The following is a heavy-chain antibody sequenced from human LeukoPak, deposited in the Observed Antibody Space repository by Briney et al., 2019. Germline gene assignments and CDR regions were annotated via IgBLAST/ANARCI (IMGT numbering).Heavy chain of an antibody. Sequence: GGSLRLSCAASRFTFSGSALHWVRQASGKGLEWVGRIRSTANGYATAYAASVKGRFTISRDDSKNTAYLQMDSLKTEDTAVYYCTGNYYGSGSYADFDYWGQGTLVTVSS. V-gene: IGHV3-73*01. D-gene: IGHD3-10*01. CDR3: TGNYYGSGSYADFDY. CDR2: IRSTANGYAT. J-gene: IGHJ4*02. CDR1: RFTFSGSA.